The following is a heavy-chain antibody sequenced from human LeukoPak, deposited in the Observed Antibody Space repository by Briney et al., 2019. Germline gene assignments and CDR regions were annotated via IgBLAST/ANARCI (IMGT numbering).Heavy chain of an antibody. CDR3: ARGQYYYGSGSYDY. J-gene: IGHJ4*02. V-gene: IGHV4-34*01. CDR2: INHSGST. Sequence: SETLSLTCAVYGGSFSGYYWSWIRQPPGKGLEWIGEINHSGSTNYNPSLKSRATISVDTSKNQFSLKLSSVTAADTAVYYCARGQYYYGSGSYDYWGQGTLVTVSS. D-gene: IGHD3-10*01. CDR1: GGSFSGYY.